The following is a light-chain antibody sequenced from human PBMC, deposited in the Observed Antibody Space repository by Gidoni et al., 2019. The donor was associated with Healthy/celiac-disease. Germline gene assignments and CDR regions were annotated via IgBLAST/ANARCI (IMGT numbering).Light chain of an antibody. V-gene: IGKV3-15*01. CDR1: QRVSSY. CDR3: QQYNNWPRT. Sequence: EIVMTQSPATLSFSPGERATLSCRASQRVSSYLAWYHQKPGQATRLLIYGASTRATGIPARFSGSGSGTEFTLTISRLQSEDFAVYYCQQYNNWPRTFGQGTKVEIK. J-gene: IGKJ1*01. CDR2: GAS.